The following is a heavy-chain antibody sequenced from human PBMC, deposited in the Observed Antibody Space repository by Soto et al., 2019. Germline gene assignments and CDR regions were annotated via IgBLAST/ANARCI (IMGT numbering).Heavy chain of an antibody. CDR3: ARDRTYYGSGAVGMDV. V-gene: IGHV3-33*07. D-gene: IGHD3-10*01. CDR1: GFTFRSYG. CDR2: IQYDGSKE. Sequence: PGGSLRLSCAASGFTFRSYGMSWVRQTPGKGLEWLAIIQYDGSKEYYADSVKGRFSISRDNSKNTLDLQMNRLRAEDSAVYYCARDRTYYGSGAVGMDVWGQGTTVTVSS. J-gene: IGHJ6*02.